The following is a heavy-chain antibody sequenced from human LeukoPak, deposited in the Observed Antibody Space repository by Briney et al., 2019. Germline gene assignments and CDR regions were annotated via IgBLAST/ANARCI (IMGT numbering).Heavy chain of an antibody. CDR3: ARDHVVPAAIPVDDY. Sequence: SETLSLTCTVSGGSISSGDYYWSWLRQPPGKGLEWIGYIYYSGSTYYNPSLKSRVTISVDTSKNQFSLKLSSVTAADTAVYYCARDHVVPAAIPVDDYWGQGTLVTVSS. CDR2: IYYSGST. V-gene: IGHV4-30-4*08. J-gene: IGHJ4*02. CDR1: GGSISSGDYY. D-gene: IGHD2-2*02.